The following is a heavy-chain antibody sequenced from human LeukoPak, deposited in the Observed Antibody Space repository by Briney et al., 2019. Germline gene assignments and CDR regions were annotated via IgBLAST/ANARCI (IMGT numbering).Heavy chain of an antibody. D-gene: IGHD3-22*01. CDR3: ARYYYESSGYWVFDY. CDR2: ISNSGST. CDR1: GGSISSYY. Sequence: MASETLSLTCTVSGGSISSYYWSWIRQPPGKGLEWIGYISNSGSTNYNPSLKSRVTISVDTSKNQFSLKLSSVTAADTAVYCCARYYYESSGYWVFDYWGQGTLVTVSS. V-gene: IGHV4-59*01. J-gene: IGHJ4*02.